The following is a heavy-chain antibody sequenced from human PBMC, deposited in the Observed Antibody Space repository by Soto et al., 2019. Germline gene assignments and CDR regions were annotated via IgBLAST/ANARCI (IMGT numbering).Heavy chain of an antibody. CDR1: GGTFSSYA. CDR2: IIPIFGTA. Sequence: SVKVSCKASGGTFSSYAISWVRQAPGQGLEWMGGIIPIFGTANYAQKFQGRVTITADESTSTAYMELSSLRSEDTAVYYCARVVEVATIYWFDPWGQGXLVTVYS. V-gene: IGHV1-69*13. CDR3: ARVVEVATIYWFDP. J-gene: IGHJ5*02. D-gene: IGHD5-12*01.